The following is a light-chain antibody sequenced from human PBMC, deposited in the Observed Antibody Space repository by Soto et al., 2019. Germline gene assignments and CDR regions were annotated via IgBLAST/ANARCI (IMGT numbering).Light chain of an antibody. CDR2: GAS. Sequence: EIVMTQSPATLSVSPGERATLSCRASQSVSSILAWYQQKPGQAPRLLIYGASTRTTGIPARVSGSGSGTEVTLTISSLQSEDCAVYYCQQYNNWPLTFGGGTKVEIK. J-gene: IGKJ4*01. CDR1: QSVSSI. CDR3: QQYNNWPLT. V-gene: IGKV3-15*01.